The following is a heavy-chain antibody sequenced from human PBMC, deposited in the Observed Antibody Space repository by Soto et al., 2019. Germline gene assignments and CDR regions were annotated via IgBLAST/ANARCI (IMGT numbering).Heavy chain of an antibody. CDR1: GYTFIDYY. D-gene: IGHD3-3*01. V-gene: IGHV1-2*02. J-gene: IGHJ5*02. Sequence: ASVKVSCKASGYTFIDYYINWVRQAPGQGFEWMGWINPNSGGTYYAQKFEGRVTVTRDTSISTAYMELSRLRSDDTAIYYCVRDFGSVLTNWFDPWGQGTLVTVSS. CDR2: INPNSGGT. CDR3: VRDFGSVLTNWFDP.